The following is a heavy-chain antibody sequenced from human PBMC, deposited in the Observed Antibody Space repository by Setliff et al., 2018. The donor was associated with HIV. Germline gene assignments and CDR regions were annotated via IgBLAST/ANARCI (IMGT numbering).Heavy chain of an antibody. V-gene: IGHV4-34*01. CDR2: INHSGST. D-gene: IGHD3-3*01. CDR3: ASFSPPFDY. Sequence: SETLSLTCAVYGGSFSGYYWSWIRQPPGKGLEWIGEINHSGSTNYNPPLKSRVTISVDTSKNQFSLKLSSVTAADTAVYYCASFSPPFDYWGQGTLVTVSS. J-gene: IGHJ4*02. CDR1: GGSFSGYY.